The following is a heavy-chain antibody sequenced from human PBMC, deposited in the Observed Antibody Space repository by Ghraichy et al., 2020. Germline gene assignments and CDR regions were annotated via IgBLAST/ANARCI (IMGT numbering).Heavy chain of an antibody. CDR1: GDSISNYY. V-gene: IGHV4-59*01. CDR3: ARDLGPDDSGWYYFDS. D-gene: IGHD6-13*01. Sequence: SETLSLTCTVSGDSISNYYWSWIRQLPGEVLEWIGYIYYRGSTNYNPSVKSRVTMSVDTSKNQFSLKLSSVTAADTAVYYCARDLGPDDSGWYYFDSWSQGTMITVTS. J-gene: IGHJ4*01. CDR2: IYYRGST.